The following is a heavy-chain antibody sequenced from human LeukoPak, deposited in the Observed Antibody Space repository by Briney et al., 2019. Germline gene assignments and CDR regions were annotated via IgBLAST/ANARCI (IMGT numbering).Heavy chain of an antibody. D-gene: IGHD3-3*01. CDR3: AGAGGKSQYDFWSGYQPNWFDP. V-gene: IGHV4-59*08. CDR2: IYYSGST. CDR1: GGSISSYY. Sequence: SETLSLTCTVSGGSISSYYWSWIRQPPGKGLEWIGYIYYSGSTNYNPSLKSRVTISVDTSKNQFSLKLSSVTAADTAVYYCAGAGGKSQYDFWSGYQPNWFDPWGQGTLVTVSS. J-gene: IGHJ5*02.